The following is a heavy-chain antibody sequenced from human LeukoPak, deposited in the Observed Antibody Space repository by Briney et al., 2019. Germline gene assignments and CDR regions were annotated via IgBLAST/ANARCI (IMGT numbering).Heavy chain of an antibody. CDR2: IKQDGSEK. CDR3: ARVSGYVFFDY. Sequence: GGSLRLSCAASGFTFSNYWMSWVRQAPGKGLEWVANIKQDGSEKYYVDSVKGRFTISRDNAKNSLYLQMNSLRAEDTAVYYCARVSGYVFFDYWGQGTLVTVSS. CDR1: GFTFSNYW. D-gene: IGHD5-12*01. V-gene: IGHV3-7*03. J-gene: IGHJ4*02.